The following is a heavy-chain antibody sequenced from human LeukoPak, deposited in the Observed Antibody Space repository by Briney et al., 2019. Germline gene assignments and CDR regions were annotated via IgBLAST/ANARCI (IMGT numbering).Heavy chain of an antibody. CDR2: INHSGST. CDR1: GGSFSGYY. V-gene: IGHV4-34*01. CDR3: ARDVGYYYNSSGRDY. Sequence: SETLSLTCAVYGGSFSGYYWSWIRQPPGKGLEWIGEINHSGSTNCNPSLKSRVTISVDTSKNQFSLKLSSVTAADTAVYYCARDVGYYYNSSGRDYWGQGTLVTVSS. J-gene: IGHJ4*02. D-gene: IGHD3-22*01.